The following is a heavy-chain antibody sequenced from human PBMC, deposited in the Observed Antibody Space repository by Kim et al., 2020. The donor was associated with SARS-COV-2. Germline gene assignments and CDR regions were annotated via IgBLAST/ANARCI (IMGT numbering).Heavy chain of an antibody. V-gene: IGHV4-34*01. CDR2: INNSGST. J-gene: IGHJ6*02. CDR1: GGSFSGYY. D-gene: IGHD3-3*01. Sequence: SETLSLTCAVYGGSFSGYYWSWIRQPPGKGLEWIGEINNSGSTNYNPSLKSRVTISVDTSKNQFSLKLSSVTAADTAVYYCARTKVTIFGVFSPYYYGMDVWGQGTTVTVSS. CDR3: ARTKVTIFGVFSPYYYGMDV.